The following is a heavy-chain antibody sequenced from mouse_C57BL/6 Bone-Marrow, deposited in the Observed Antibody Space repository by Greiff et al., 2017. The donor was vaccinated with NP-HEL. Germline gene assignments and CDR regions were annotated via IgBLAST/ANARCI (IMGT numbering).Heavy chain of an antibody. CDR2: IYPGDGDT. D-gene: IGHD1-1*01. CDR1: GYAFSSSW. Sequence: QVQLQQSGPELVKPGASVKISCKASGYAFSSSWMNWVKQRPGKGLEWIGRIYPGDGDTNYTGKFKGKATLTADKSSTTAYMQLSSLTSEDSAVYFCAREYYYGSSPSFDVWGTGTTVTVSS. V-gene: IGHV1-82*01. J-gene: IGHJ1*03. CDR3: AREYYYGSSPSFDV.